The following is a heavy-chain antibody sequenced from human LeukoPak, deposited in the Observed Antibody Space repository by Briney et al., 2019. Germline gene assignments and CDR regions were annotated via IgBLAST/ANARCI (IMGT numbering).Heavy chain of an antibody. CDR1: GYTFTGYY. J-gene: IGHJ4*02. D-gene: IGHD6-13*01. CDR2: INPSSGGT. Sequence: ASVKVSCKSSGYTFTGYYMHWVRQAPGQGLEWMGWINPSSGGTNYAQKFQGRVTMARDTSISTAYMELSSLSSDDTAVYSCARAQTMAAAGTGPGDFWGQGTLVTVYS. V-gene: IGHV1-2*02. CDR3: ARAQTMAAAGTGPGDF.